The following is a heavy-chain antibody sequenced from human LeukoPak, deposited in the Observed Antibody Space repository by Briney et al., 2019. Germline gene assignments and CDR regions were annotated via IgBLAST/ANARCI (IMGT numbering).Heavy chain of an antibody. CDR1: GFTFSIYS. CDR3: ARVAAGAETHTLHYHYMDV. CDR2: ISSTSTCI. D-gene: IGHD6-13*01. V-gene: IGHV3-21*01. J-gene: IGHJ6*03. Sequence: GGSLRLSCAASGFTFSIYSLTWVRQAPGKGLDWVSSISSTSTCIYYADPVKGRFTISRDNAQNSLYLQMNSLRAEDTAVYSCARVAAGAETHTLHYHYMDVWGKGTTVTVSS.